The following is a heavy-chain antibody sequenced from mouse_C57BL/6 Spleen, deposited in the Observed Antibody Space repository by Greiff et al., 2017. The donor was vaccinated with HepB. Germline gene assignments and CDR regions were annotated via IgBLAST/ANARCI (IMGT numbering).Heavy chain of an antibody. CDR3: AIYGSSYGWFAY. CDR2: IYPRSGNT. J-gene: IGHJ2*01. D-gene: IGHD1-1*01. V-gene: IGHV1-81*01. CDR1: GYTFTSYG. Sequence: QVQLQQSGAELARPGASVKLSCKASGYTFTSYGISWVKQRTGQGLEWIGEIYPRSGNTYYNEKFKGKATLTADKSSSTAYMELRSLTSEDSAVYFCAIYGSSYGWFAYWGQGTTLTVSS.